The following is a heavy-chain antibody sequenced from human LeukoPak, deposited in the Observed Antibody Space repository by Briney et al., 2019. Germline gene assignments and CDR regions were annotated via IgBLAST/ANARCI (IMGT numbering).Heavy chain of an antibody. D-gene: IGHD2-2*01. J-gene: IGHJ6*02. CDR3: ARGGLVPAAYYYYYGMDV. Sequence: PGGSLRLSCAASGFTVSSNYMSWVRQAPGKGLEWVSVIYSGGSTYYADSVKGQFTISRDNSKNTLYLQMDSLRAEDTAVYYCARGGLVPAAYYYYYGMDVWGQGTTVTVSS. CDR1: GFTVSSNY. V-gene: IGHV3-66*02. CDR2: IYSGGST.